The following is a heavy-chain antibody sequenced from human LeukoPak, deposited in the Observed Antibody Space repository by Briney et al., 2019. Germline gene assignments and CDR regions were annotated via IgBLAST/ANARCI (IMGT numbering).Heavy chain of an antibody. V-gene: IGHV1-18*01. Sequence: ASVKVSCKASGYTFTSYGISWVRQAPGQGLEWMGWISAYNGNTSYAQKLQGRVTMTTDTSTSTAYMELRSLRSDDTAVYYCARVVVLTASVVPAAISRVDYWGQGTLVTVSS. J-gene: IGHJ4*02. CDR2: ISAYNGNT. D-gene: IGHD2-2*02. CDR1: GYTFTSYG. CDR3: ARVVVLTASVVPAAISRVDY.